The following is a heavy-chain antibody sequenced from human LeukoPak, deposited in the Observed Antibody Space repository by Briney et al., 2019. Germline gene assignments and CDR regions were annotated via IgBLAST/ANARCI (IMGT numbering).Heavy chain of an antibody. CDR1: GYTFTSYG. Sequence: ASVKVSCKASGYTFTSYGISWVRQAPGQGLEWMGWISGYNGKTNYAQKFQGRVTITADKSTSTAYMELSSLRSEDTAVYYCARDGGDGYNDYYYYMDVWGKGTTVTVSS. V-gene: IGHV1-18*01. CDR2: ISGYNGKT. CDR3: ARDGGDGYNDYYYYMDV. J-gene: IGHJ6*03. D-gene: IGHD5-24*01.